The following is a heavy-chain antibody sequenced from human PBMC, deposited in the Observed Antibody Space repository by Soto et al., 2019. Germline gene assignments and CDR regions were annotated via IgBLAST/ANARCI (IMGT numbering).Heavy chain of an antibody. D-gene: IGHD5-18*01. J-gene: IGHJ6*02. CDR3: TRQTDTAMVTTPYYYYGMDV. V-gene: IGHV3-73*01. CDR2: IRSKANSYAT. CDR1: GFTFSGSA. Sequence: SGGSLRLSCAASGFTFSGSAMHWVRQASGKGLEWVGRIRSKANSYATAYAASVKGRFTISRDDSKNTAYLQMNSLKTEDTAVYYCTRQTDTAMVTTPYYYYGMDVWGQGTTVTVSS.